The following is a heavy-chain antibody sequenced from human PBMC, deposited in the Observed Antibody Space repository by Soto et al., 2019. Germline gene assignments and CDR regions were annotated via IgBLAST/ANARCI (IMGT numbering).Heavy chain of an antibody. CDR2: XXXDXSNK. V-gene: IGHV3-30*18. CDR3: AKGGTGYSSSWYEGYYYGMDV. J-gene: IGHJ6*02. D-gene: IGHD6-13*01. CDR1: GFTFXXXX. Sequence: QVQLVESXXXXXQPGRSLRLSCAASGFTFXXXXXHXVRQAPGKXXXXXXXXXXDXSNKYYADSVKGRFTISRDKSKNTLYLQMNSLRAEDTAVYYCAKGGTGYSSSWYEGYYYGMDVWGQGTTVTVSS.